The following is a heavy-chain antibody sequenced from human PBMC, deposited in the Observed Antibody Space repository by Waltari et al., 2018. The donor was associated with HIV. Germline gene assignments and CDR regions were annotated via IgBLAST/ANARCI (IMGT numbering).Heavy chain of an antibody. D-gene: IGHD3-16*01. V-gene: IGHV3-23*04. CDR2: ISGSGDIT. J-gene: IGHJ5*01. CDR3: AKDLGDYVWGMFSGAHFDS. CDR1: GFPFDTYA. Sequence: EVQLEQSGGNLVQPGESLRLSCAASGFPFDTYAMTWVRQAPGKRLEWVSAISGSGDITYSAASVKGRFTISRDNSKNTVFLQMRSLRAEDTAVYYCAKDLGDYVWGMFSGAHFDSWGQGTLVTVSS.